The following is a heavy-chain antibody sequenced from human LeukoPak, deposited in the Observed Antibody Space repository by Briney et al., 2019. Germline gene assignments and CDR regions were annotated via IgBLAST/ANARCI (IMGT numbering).Heavy chain of an antibody. CDR1: GVSISSSGYY. D-gene: IGHD6-19*01. J-gene: IGHJ5*02. CDR3: ARGDRAVAGAWGWFDP. CDR2: IYYSGTT. V-gene: IGHV4-39*07. Sequence: SETLSLTCTVSGVSISSSGYYWGWIRQPPGKGLEWIGSIYYSGTTYYNPSLKSRVAISVDTPKNQFSLKLSSVTAADTAIYFCARGDRAVAGAWGWFDPWGQGTLVTVSS.